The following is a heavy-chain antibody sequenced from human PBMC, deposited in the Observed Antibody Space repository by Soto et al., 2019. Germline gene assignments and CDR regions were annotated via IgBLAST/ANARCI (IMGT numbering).Heavy chain of an antibody. CDR1: GGSISTCY. V-gene: IGHV4-59*08. Sequence: ETLSLTCTVSGGSISTCYWSWIRQPPGKGLEWIGYIHYSGSTDYNPSLKSRVTISGDTSKNQFSLKLSSVTAADTAVYYCARSTYSDSGSYYLCAFDIWGQGTMVTVSS. J-gene: IGHJ3*02. CDR3: ARSTYSDSGSYYLCAFDI. CDR2: IHYSGST. D-gene: IGHD3-10*01.